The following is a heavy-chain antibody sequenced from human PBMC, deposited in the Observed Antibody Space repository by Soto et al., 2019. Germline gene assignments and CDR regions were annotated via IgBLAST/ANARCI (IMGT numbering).Heavy chain of an antibody. CDR2: ISYDGSNK. CDR3: AKDRNCSSTSCSYYYYYGMDV. CDR1: GFTFSSYG. D-gene: IGHD2-2*01. J-gene: IGHJ6*02. V-gene: IGHV3-30*18. Sequence: GGSLRLSCAASGFTFSSYGMHWVRQAPGKGLEWVAVISYDGSNKYYADSVKGRFTISRDNSKNTLYLQMNSLRAEDTAVYYCAKDRNCSSTSCSYYYYYGMDVWGQGTTVTVSS.